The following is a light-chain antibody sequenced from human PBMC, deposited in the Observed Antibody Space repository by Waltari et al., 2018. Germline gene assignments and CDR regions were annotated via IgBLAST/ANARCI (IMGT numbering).Light chain of an antibody. CDR2: SAS. V-gene: IGKV1-12*01. J-gene: IGKJ4*01. Sequence: DIQMTQSPPSVSASVGDRITITRRASQSVSSWLAWYQQKPGQAPKLLIFSASSLQSEVPSRFSGSGSGTDFTLTISSLQPEDFATYYCQQANSFPLTFGGGTKVEIK. CDR3: QQANSFPLT. CDR1: QSVSSW.